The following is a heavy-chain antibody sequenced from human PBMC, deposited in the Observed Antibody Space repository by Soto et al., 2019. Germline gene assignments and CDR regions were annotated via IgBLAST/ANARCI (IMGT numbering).Heavy chain of an antibody. CDR1: GYTFTSYG. CDR3: ARGRYGAY. CDR2: ISAHNGNT. J-gene: IGHJ4*02. D-gene: IGHD3-10*01. Sequence: QVHLVQSGAEVKKPGASVKVSCKASGYTFTSYGITWVRQAPGQGLEWRGWISAHNGNTDYAQKLQGRVIVTRDTSTSTAYMEPRSLISDDTAVYYCARGRYGAYWGQGALVTVSS. V-gene: IGHV1-18*01.